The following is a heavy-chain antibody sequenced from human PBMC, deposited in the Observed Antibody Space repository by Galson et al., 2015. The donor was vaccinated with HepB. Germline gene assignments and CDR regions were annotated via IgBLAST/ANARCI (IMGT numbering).Heavy chain of an antibody. CDR1: GFTFSSYA. V-gene: IGHV3-30-3*01. Sequence: SLRLSCAASGFTFSSYAMHWVRQAPGKGLEWVAVISYDGSNKYYADSVKGRFTISRDNSKNTLYLQMNSLRAEDTAVYYCARDPGDSYRYYYYYMDVWGKGTTVTVSS. J-gene: IGHJ6*03. CDR3: ARDPGDSYRYYYYYMDV. CDR2: ISYDGSNK. D-gene: IGHD4-11*01.